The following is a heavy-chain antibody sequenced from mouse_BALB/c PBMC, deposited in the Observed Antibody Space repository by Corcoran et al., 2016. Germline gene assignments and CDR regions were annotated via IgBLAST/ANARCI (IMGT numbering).Heavy chain of an antibody. D-gene: IGHD1-1*01. CDR3: ARYGSSLYFDY. J-gene: IGHJ2*01. CDR2: INTYTGEP. CDR1: GYTFTNYG. Sequence: QIQLVQSGPELKKPGETVKISCKASGYTFTNYGMNWVKQAPGKGLKWMGWINTYTGEPTYADDFKGRFAFSLETSASTAYLQIKNLKNEDTATYFCARYGSSLYFDYWGQGTTLTVSS. V-gene: IGHV9-3-1*01.